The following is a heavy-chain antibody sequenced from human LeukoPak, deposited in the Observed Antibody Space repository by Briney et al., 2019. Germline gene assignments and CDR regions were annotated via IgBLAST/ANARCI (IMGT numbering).Heavy chain of an antibody. CDR1: GGSISSYY. CDR3: ARDPTTAGDYYYYYGMDV. D-gene: IGHD4-11*01. V-gene: IGHV4-59*01. Sequence: PSETLSLTCTVSGGSISSYYWSWIRQPPGKGLEWIGYIYYSGSTNYNPSLKSRVTISVDTSKNQFSLKLSSVTAADTAVYYCARDPTTAGDYYYYYGMDVWGQGTTVTVSS. CDR2: IYYSGST. J-gene: IGHJ6*02.